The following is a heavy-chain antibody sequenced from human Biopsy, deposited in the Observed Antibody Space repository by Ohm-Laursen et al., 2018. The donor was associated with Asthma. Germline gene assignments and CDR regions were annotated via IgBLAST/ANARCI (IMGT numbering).Heavy chain of an antibody. CDR1: GRTFNTSG. Sequence: VPSVTVSCKPLGRTFNTSGIGWARHAPGHGIGWKGLINSVLRTTTSPQKFQDRVTITTDDSTSTVYMELSSLRSEDTAGYFCARKAGSCISRTCYSLDFWGQGTLVTVSS. V-gene: IGHV1-69*05. D-gene: IGHD2-2*01. CDR3: ARKAGSCISRTCYSLDF. CDR2: INSVLRTT. J-gene: IGHJ4*02.